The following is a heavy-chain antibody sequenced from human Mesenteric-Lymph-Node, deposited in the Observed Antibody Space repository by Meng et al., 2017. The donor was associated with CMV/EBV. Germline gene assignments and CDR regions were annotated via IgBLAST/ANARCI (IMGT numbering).Heavy chain of an antibody. CDR2: ISWNSGSV. V-gene: IGHV3-9*01. J-gene: IGHJ3*02. D-gene: IGHD3-10*01. CDR1: GFTFDDYA. Sequence: SLKISCAASGFTFDDYAMHWVRQAPGKGLEWVSGISWNSGSVGYADSVKGRFTISRDNAKNSLYLQMSSLRAEDTAVYYCARRYYGSGTSGAFDIWGQGTMVTVSS. CDR3: ARRYYGSGTSGAFDI.